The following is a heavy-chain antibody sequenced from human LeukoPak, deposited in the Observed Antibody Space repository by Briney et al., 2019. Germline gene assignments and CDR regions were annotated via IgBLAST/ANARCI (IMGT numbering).Heavy chain of an antibody. CDR3: ARLKLWSARPEY. CDR1: GGSFSGYY. CDR2: INHSGST. J-gene: IGHJ4*02. Sequence: PSEILSLTCAVYGGSFSGYYWSWIRQPPGKGLEWIGEINHSGSTNYNPSLKSRVTISVDTSKNQFSLKLSSVTAADTAVYYCARLKLWSARPEYWGQGTLVTVSS. D-gene: IGHD6-6*01. V-gene: IGHV4-34*01.